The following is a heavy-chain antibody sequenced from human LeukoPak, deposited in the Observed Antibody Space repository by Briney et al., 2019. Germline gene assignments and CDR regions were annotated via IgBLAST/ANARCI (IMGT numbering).Heavy chain of an antibody. Sequence: PGGSLRLSCAASGFIFSTYGMHWVRQAPGKGLEWVAFIRSDGSDKSYAGSVMGRFTISRDNSKNTLYLQMNTLRAEDTAVYYCGKHECSSDYWGQGTLVTVSS. D-gene: IGHD2-15*01. CDR1: GFIFSTYG. CDR2: IRSDGSDK. CDR3: GKHECSSDY. J-gene: IGHJ4*02. V-gene: IGHV3-30*02.